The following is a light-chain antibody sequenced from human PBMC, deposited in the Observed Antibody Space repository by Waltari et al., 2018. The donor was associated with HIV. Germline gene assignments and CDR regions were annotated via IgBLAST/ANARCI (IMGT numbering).Light chain of an antibody. CDR3: ATWNDSL. CDR2: SNN. V-gene: IGLV1-47*02. Sequence: QSVLTQPPSASGTPGQRVTIYCYGSSSNIGSNCVYWNHHLPGTAPNLTAYSNNHRPSGVRDRLSGSRSGSSSSLAISGHRSEDEADYYCATWNDSLVGGATKLPVL. CDR1: SSNIGSNC. J-gene: IGLJ2*01.